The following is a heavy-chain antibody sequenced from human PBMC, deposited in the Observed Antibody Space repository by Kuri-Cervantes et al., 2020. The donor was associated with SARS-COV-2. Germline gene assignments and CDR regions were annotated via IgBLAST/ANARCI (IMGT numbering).Heavy chain of an antibody. CDR3: ARASYYYGSGSYYNPTYYFDY. J-gene: IGHJ4*02. D-gene: IGHD3-10*01. Sequence: GESLKISCAASGFTFSSYDMHWVRQAPGKGLEWVAVIWYDGSNKYYADSVKGRFTISRDNAKNSLYMQMNSLRAEDTAVYYCARASYYYGSGSYYNPTYYFDYWGQGTLVTVSS. CDR1: GFTFSSYD. V-gene: IGHV3-33*01. CDR2: IWYDGSNK.